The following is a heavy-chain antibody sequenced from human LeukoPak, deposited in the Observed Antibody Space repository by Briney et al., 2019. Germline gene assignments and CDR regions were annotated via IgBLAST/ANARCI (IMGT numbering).Heavy chain of an antibody. CDR2: ISSSSSTI. J-gene: IGHJ4*02. CDR3: ARESSGWYREYYFDY. CDR1: GFTFSSYS. Sequence: PGGSLRLSCAASGFTFSSYSMNWVRQAPGKGLEWVSYISSSSSTIYYADSVKGRFTISRDNAKNSLYLQMNSLRAEDTAVYYCARESSGWYREYYFDYWGQGTLVTVSS. D-gene: IGHD6-19*01. V-gene: IGHV3-48*04.